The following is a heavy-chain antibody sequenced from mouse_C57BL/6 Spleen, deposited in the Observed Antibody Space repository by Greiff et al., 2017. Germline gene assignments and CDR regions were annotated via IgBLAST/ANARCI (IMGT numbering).Heavy chain of an antibody. CDR3: AREDYGSSYWYFDV. V-gene: IGHV5-6*01. CDR2: ISSGGSYT. Sequence: EVQRVESGGDLVKPGGSLKLSCAASGFTFSSYGMSWVRQTPDKRLEWVATISSGGSYTYYPDSVKGRFTISRDNAKNTLYLQISSLKSEDTAMYYCAREDYGSSYWYFDVWGTGTTVTVSS. J-gene: IGHJ1*03. D-gene: IGHD1-1*01. CDR1: GFTFSSYG.